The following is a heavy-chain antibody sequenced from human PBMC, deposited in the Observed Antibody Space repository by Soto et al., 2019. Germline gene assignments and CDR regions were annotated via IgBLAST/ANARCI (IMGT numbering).Heavy chain of an antibody. Sequence: QVQLEQSGPEVKRPGTSVKVSCKASGGAFGRYSVSWARQAPGQGLEWIGGVIPVFNTSNYPLKFQGRVAIFADLSTSSVFMELRSLRSEDTALYYCARGDEMTAVTIFEYWGQGTLVTVSS. V-gene: IGHV1-69*01. CDR2: VIPVFNTS. D-gene: IGHD4-17*01. J-gene: IGHJ4*02. CDR1: GGAFGRYS. CDR3: ARGDEMTAVTIFEY.